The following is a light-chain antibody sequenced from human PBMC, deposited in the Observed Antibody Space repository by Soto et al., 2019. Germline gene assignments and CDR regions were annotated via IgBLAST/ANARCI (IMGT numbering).Light chain of an antibody. V-gene: IGKV3-15*01. CDR1: QSVSVN. CDR3: QHRSSWPRT. Sequence: EIVMTQSPATLSVSPGERATLSCRASQSVSVNLAWYQQKPGQAPRLLIYGASTRATGIPARFSGSGSGTEFTLTISSLQSEDFAVYYCQHRSSWPRTFGRGTKVDIK. J-gene: IGKJ1*01. CDR2: GAS.